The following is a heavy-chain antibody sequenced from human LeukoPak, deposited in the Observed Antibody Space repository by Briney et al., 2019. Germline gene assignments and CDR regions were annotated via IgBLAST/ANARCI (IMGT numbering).Heavy chain of an antibody. D-gene: IGHD4-11*01. V-gene: IGHV3-20*04. CDR2: INWSGGRT. CDR1: GFAFDDYG. Sequence: PGGSLRLSCAASGFAFDDYGMSWVRQAPGKGLEWVSGINWSGGRTGYADSLKGRFTISRDNAKNTLYLQMNSLRDEDTALYYCAREAKLMTTVYYFDYWGQGTLVTVSS. J-gene: IGHJ4*02. CDR3: AREAKLMTTVYYFDY.